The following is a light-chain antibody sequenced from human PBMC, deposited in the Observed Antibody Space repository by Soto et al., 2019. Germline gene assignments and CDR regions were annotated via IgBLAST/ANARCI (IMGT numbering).Light chain of an antibody. CDR2: DVS. V-gene: IGLV2-14*03. CDR3: SSYTSSNSVV. J-gene: IGLJ3*02. Sequence: QSALTQPASVSGSPGQSITISCTGTSSDVGGYNWVAWYQQHPGKAPKLMICDVSNRPSGVSNRFSGSKSGNTASLTISGLQADDEADYSCSSYTSSNSVVFGGGTQLTVL. CDR1: SSDVGGYNW.